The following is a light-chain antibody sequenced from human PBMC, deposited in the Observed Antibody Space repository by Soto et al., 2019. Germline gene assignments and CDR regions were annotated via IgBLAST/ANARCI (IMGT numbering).Light chain of an antibody. CDR2: DAT. V-gene: IGKV3-11*01. Sequence: LTQSRGTLSLSPGERATLSCSASQRITSYLAWYQQRPGQAPRLLMCDATNRASGVPARFSGSKSGTDFTLTISSLPPEDFAVYFCQQRSDWQYTFGQGTKVDIK. J-gene: IGKJ2*01. CDR3: QQRSDWQYT. CDR1: QRITSY.